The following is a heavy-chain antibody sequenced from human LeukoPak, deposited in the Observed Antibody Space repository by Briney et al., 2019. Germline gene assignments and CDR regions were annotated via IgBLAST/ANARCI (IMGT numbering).Heavy chain of an antibody. J-gene: IGHJ4*02. CDR1: GGSISSYY. Sequence: PSETLSLTCTVSGGSISSYYWSWIRQPPGKGLEWIGYIYYSGSTNYNPSLKSRVTISVDTSKNQFSLKLSSVTAADTAVYYCARQSYSGSYGYWGQGTLVTVSS. D-gene: IGHD1-26*01. V-gene: IGHV4-59*08. CDR2: IYYSGST. CDR3: ARQSYSGSYGY.